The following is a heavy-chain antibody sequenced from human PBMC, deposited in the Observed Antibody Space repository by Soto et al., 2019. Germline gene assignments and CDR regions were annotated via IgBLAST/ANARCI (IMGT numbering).Heavy chain of an antibody. Sequence: GGSLRLSCAASGFTFSGSAMHWVRQASGKGLEWVGRIRSKANSYATAYAASVKGRFTISRDDSKNTAYLQMNSLKTEDTAVYYCTRLSWGLDLPVTTRAARDYWGQGTLVTVSS. CDR2: IRSKANSYAT. J-gene: IGHJ4*02. D-gene: IGHD4-17*01. CDR1: GFTFSGSA. V-gene: IGHV3-73*01. CDR3: TRLSWGLDLPVTTRAARDY.